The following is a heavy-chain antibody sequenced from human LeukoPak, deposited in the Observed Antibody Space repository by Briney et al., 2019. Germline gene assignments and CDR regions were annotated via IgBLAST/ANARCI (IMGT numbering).Heavy chain of an antibody. V-gene: IGHV3-23*01. CDR2: LSGSGSTT. CDR1: GFTFAIYG. Sequence: GGSLRLSCAASGFTFAIYGMSWVRQAPGKGLEWVSALSGSGSTTYYADSVKGRFTISRDNSKSTLYLQMNSLRAEDTAVYYCAKDLHWGFDYWGQGTLVTVSS. CDR3: AKDLHWGFDY. J-gene: IGHJ4*02. D-gene: IGHD7-27*01.